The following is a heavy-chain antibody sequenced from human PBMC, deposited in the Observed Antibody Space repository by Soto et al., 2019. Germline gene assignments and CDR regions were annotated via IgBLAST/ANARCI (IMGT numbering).Heavy chain of an antibody. V-gene: IGHV1-69*01. CDR2: IIPIFGTA. CDR1: GGSFNRHT. Sequence: QVQLVQSGAEVRKPGSSVRVSCKASGGSFNRHTISWVRQAPGQGLEWMGGIIPIFGTANHAQKFQGRVTIIADDSTSPVYMELSSLRSDDTAIYDCARGWGYDSTDYYYAYWGQGTLVIVSS. D-gene: IGHD3-22*01. J-gene: IGHJ4*02. CDR3: ARGWGYDSTDYYYAY.